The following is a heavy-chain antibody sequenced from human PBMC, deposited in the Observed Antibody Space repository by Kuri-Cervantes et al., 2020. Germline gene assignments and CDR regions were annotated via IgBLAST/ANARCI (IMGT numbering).Heavy chain of an antibody. V-gene: IGHV3-21*01. CDR2: ISSSSSYI. J-gene: IGHJ4*02. CDR1: GFTFSSYS. D-gene: IGHD4-17*01. Sequence: GGSLRLSCAASGFTFSSYSMNWVRQAPGKGLEWVSSISSSSSYIYYADSVKGRFTISRDNAKNPLYLQMNSLRAEDTAVYYCARVAVTTDFDYWGQGTLVTVSS. CDR3: ARVAVTTDFDY.